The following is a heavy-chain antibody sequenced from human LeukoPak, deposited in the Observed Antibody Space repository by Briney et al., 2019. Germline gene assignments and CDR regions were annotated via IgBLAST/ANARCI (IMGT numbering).Heavy chain of an antibody. CDR2: ISGSGGRT. D-gene: IGHD5-12*01. CDR3: AKDDDWLRFEH. V-gene: IGHV3-23*01. Sequence: PGGSLRLSCAASGFTFSSYAMSWVRQAPGKGLEWVSSISGSGGRTHYTDSVKGRFTISRDNSNHMLYLQMNSLIAEDTAIYYCAKDDDWLRFEHWGRGTPVSVSS. J-gene: IGHJ4*02. CDR1: GFTFSSYA.